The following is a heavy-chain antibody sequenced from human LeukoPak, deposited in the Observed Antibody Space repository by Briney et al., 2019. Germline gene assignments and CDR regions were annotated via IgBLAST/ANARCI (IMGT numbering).Heavy chain of an antibody. CDR1: GFTVSSNY. CDR3: AREITMVRGVLDY. V-gene: IGHV3-66*01. J-gene: IGHJ4*02. CDR2: IYSGGST. Sequence: GGSLRLSCAASGFTVSSNYMSWVRQAPGKGLEWVSVIYSGGSTYYADSVKGRFTISRGNSKNTLYLQMNSLRAEDTAVYYCAREITMVRGVLDYWGQGTLVTVSS. D-gene: IGHD3-10*01.